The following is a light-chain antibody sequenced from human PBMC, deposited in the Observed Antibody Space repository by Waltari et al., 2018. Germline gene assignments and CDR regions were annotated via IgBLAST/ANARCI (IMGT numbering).Light chain of an antibody. Sequence: EIVLTQSPATLSLSPGERATLSCRASQSISSYLAWYQQKRGQAPRLLIYDASNRATGIPARFSGSGSGTDFTLTISNVEPEDFAIYYCQHYYNYPWTFGQGTKVEIK. CDR1: QSISSY. CDR3: QHYYNYPWT. J-gene: IGKJ1*01. V-gene: IGKV3-11*01. CDR2: DAS.